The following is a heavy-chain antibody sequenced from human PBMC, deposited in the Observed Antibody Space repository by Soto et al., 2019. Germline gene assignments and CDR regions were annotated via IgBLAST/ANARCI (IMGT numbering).Heavy chain of an antibody. CDR3: ARGIQYRYGMDV. Sequence: GGSLRLSCAAAGFTFSNHWIHWVRQAPGKGLVWVSRINGDGTGTFYADSVRGRFAISRDNAENTVYLQMNSLRAEDTAVYYCARGIQYRYGMDVWGQGTTVIVSS. V-gene: IGHV3-74*01. J-gene: IGHJ6*02. CDR2: INGDGTGT. CDR1: GFTFSNHW. D-gene: IGHD5-18*01.